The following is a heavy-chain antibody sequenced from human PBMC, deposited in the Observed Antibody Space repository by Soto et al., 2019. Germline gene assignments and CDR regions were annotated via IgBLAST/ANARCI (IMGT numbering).Heavy chain of an antibody. CDR3: AAWAEGATEVH. Sequence: GGSLRLSCETSGFSFSVYGMHWVRQAPGKGLEWVTVIWYDASKQFYAASVEGRFTISRDNSKAILYLQMNSLRAEDTAVYYCAAWAEGATEVHWGQGTLVTVSS. D-gene: IGHD2-15*01. CDR2: IWYDASKQ. J-gene: IGHJ4*02. V-gene: IGHV3-33*01. CDR1: GFSFSVYG.